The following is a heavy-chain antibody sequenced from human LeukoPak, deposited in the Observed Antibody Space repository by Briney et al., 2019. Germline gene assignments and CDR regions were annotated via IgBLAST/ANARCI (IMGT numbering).Heavy chain of an antibody. Sequence: GASVKVSCKASGYTFTSYDINWVRQATGQGLEWVGWMNPNSGNTGYAQKFQGRVTITRNTSISTAYMELSSLRSEDTAVYYCARGQVDSSGYYWVYWGQGTLVTVSS. CDR3: ARGQVDSSGYYWVY. D-gene: IGHD3-22*01. V-gene: IGHV1-8*03. J-gene: IGHJ4*02. CDR1: GYTFTSYD. CDR2: MNPNSGNT.